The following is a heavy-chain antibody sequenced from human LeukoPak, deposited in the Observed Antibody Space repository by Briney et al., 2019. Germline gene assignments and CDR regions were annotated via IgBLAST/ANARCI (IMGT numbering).Heavy chain of an antibody. CDR1: GGSFSGYY. J-gene: IGHJ4*02. CDR2: INHSGST. CDR3: ARLRGRRGLRFFLSRPAYFDY. D-gene: IGHD3-3*01. V-gene: IGHV4-34*01. Sequence: PSETLSLTCAVYGGSFSGYYWSWIRQPPGKGLEWIGEINHSGSTNYNPSLKSRVTISVDTSKNQFSLKLSSVTAADTAVYYCARLRGRRGLRFFLSRPAYFDYWGQGTLVTVSS.